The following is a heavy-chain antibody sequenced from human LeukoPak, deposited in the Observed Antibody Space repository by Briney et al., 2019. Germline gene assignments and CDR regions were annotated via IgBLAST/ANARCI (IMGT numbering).Heavy chain of an antibody. CDR3: ASEYCSGGNCYFDY. D-gene: IGHD2-15*01. CDR2: IFPGDSDT. CDR1: ECRFATYW. V-gene: IGHV5-51*01. Sequence: GGALKISFQGSECRFATYWIGWGRRMPGQGREWMGIIFPGDSDTRYSPSFQGQVTISADKSIITAYLQWSSLKASDTAIYYCASEYCSGGNCYFDYWGQGTLVTVSS. J-gene: IGHJ4*02.